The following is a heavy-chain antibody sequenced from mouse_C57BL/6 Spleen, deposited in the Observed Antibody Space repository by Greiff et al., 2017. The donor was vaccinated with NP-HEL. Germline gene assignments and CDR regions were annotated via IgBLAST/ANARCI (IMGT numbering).Heavy chain of an antibody. CDR2: ISNGGGST. V-gene: IGHV5-12*01. J-gene: IGHJ2*01. CDR3: ARHLLTGPLDY. D-gene: IGHD4-1*01. Sequence: EVQLVESGGGLVQPGGSLKLSCAASGFTFSDYYMYWVRQTPEKRLEWVAYISNGGGSTYYPDTVEGRFTISRDNAKNTLYLQMSRLKSEDTAMYYCARHLLTGPLDYWGQGTTLTVSS. CDR1: GFTFSDYY.